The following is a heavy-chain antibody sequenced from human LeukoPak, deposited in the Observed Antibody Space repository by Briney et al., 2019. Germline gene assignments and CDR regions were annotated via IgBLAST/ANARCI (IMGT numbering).Heavy chain of an antibody. V-gene: IGHV3-23*01. CDR3: TRDLGGPSDY. CDR2: ISGSGGST. CDR1: GFTFSSYA. J-gene: IGHJ4*02. Sequence: GGSPRLSCAASGFTFSSYAMSWVRQAPGKGLEWVSAISGSGGSTYYADSVKGRFTISRDNAKNTLYLQMYSLRVEDTAVYYCTRDLGGPSDYWGQGTLVTVSS.